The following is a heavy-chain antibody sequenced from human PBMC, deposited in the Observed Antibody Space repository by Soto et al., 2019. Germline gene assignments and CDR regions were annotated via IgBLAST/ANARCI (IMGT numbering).Heavy chain of an antibody. J-gene: IGHJ4*02. D-gene: IGHD5-18*01. CDR2: IYYSGST. V-gene: IGHV4-39*01. CDR1: GGSISSSSYY. CDR3: ARQYGGVQLAPFDY. Sequence: QLQLQESGPGLVKPSETLSLTCTVSGGSISSSSYYWGWIRQPPGKGLEWIGSIYYSGSTYYNPSLKSRVTISVDTSKSQFSLKLSSVTAADTAVYYCARQYGGVQLAPFDYWGQGTLVTVSS.